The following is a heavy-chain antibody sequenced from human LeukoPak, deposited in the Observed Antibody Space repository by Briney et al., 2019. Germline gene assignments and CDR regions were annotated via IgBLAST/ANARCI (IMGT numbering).Heavy chain of an antibody. J-gene: IGHJ3*02. CDR3: ARKRGDWNDAFDI. CDR2: IYYSGST. CDR1: GGSLSSGGYY. V-gene: IGHV4-31*01. D-gene: IGHD1-1*01. Sequence: PSETLSLTCTVSGGSLSSGGYYWSWIRQHPGKGLEWIGYIYYSGSTYYNPSLKSQFTISVDTSKNQVSLKPSSVTAAGTAVYFCARKRGDWNDAFDIWGQGTMVSVSS.